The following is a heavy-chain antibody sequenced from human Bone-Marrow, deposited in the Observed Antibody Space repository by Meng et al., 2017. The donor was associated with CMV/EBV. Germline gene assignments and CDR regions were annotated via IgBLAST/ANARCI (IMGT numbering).Heavy chain of an antibody. D-gene: IGHD2-2*01. CDR1: GGSISSTNYY. Sequence: SETLSLTCTVSGGSISSTNYYWAWIRQSPGKGLEWVGTIYYSAGTYYHPSHQSRVSISRDMSKNQLSLKLSSVTAADTAVYYCARDIAYCSSTSCQPDFWGQGTLVTVSS. CDR3: ARDIAYCSSTSCQPDF. V-gene: IGHV4-39*07. CDR2: IYYSAGT. J-gene: IGHJ4*02.